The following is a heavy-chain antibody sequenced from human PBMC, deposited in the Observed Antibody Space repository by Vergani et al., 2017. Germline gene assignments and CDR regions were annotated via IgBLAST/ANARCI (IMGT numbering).Heavy chain of an antibody. CDR1: GFTFSSYW. J-gene: IGHJ4*02. CDR2: IKQDGSDK. V-gene: IGHV3-7*01. Sequence: EVQLVESGGGLVQPGGSLRLSCAASGFTFSSYWMSWVRQAPGKGLEWVANIKQDGSDKYYVDSVKGRFTISRDNAKNSLYLQMNSLRAEDTAVYYCARVRGDRYFDYWGQGTLVTVSS. CDR3: ARVRGDRYFDY. D-gene: IGHD2-21*01.